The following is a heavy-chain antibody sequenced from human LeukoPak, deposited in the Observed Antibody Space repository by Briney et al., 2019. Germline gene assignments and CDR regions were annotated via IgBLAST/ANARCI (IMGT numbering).Heavy chain of an antibody. D-gene: IGHD6-13*01. V-gene: IGHV1-2*02. J-gene: IGHJ4*02. Sequence: ASVKLSCTAAGYTFTGYYMHWVPQAPGQRREWRGWINPNSGGTNYAQKFQGRVTMTRDTSISTAYMELSRLRSDDTAVYYCARCHGYSSSCRGDYWGQGTLVTVSS. CDR1: GYTFTGYY. CDR2: INPNSGGT. CDR3: ARCHGYSSSCRGDY.